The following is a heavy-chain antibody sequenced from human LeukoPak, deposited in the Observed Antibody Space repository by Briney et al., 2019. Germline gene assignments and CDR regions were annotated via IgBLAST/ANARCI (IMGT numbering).Heavy chain of an antibody. CDR3: ARPGHGNYGPVGY. CDR1: GSTFSTDA. J-gene: IGHJ4*02. CDR2: ISNDGNNK. D-gene: IGHD3-22*01. Sequence: GGSLRLSCAASGSTFSTDAMHWVRQAPGKGLEWVAFISNDGNNKYSADAVKGRFTISRDNSKNTLFLEMSNLRPEDTAVYYCARPGHGNYGPVGYWGQGTLVTVSS. V-gene: IGHV3-30*04.